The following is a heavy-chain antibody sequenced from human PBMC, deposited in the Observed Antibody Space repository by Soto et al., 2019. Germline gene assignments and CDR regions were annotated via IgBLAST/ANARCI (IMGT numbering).Heavy chain of an antibody. CDR2: ISGSGGST. D-gene: IGHD3-22*01. Sequence: PGGSLRLSCAASGFTFSSYAMSWVRQAPGKGLEWVSAISGSGGSTYYADSVKGRFTISRDNSKNTLYLQMNSLRAEDTAVYYCARGRGYASNRPWDYWGQGTLVTVSS. J-gene: IGHJ4*02. V-gene: IGHV3-23*01. CDR1: GFTFSSYA. CDR3: ARGRGYASNRPWDY.